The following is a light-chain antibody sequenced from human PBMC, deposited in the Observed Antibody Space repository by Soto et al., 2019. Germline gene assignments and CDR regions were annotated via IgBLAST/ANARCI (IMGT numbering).Light chain of an antibody. CDR1: SSDVGAYDY. CDR3: NSFTSATATPYV. V-gene: IGLV2-14*01. J-gene: IGLJ1*01. CDR2: DVT. Sequence: QSALTQPASVSGSPGQSITISCTGTSSDVGAYDYVSWYQQHPGEAPKLIIYDVTNRPSGVSDRFSGSKSGNTASLTVSGLQTEDEGDYYCNSFTSATATPYVFGTWTKVTVL.